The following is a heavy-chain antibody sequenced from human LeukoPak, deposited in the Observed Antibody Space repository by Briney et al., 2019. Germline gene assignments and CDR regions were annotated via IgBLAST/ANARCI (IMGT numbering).Heavy chain of an antibody. CDR3: ARAASYSSSWYPDVGY. Sequence: GGSLRLSCAASGFTFSSYWMSRVRQAPGKGLEWVANIKQDGSEKYFVDSVKGRFTISRDNAKNSLYLQMNSLRAEDTAVYYCARAASYSSSWYPDVGYWGQGTLVTVSS. D-gene: IGHD6-13*01. V-gene: IGHV3-7*01. CDR1: GFTFSSYW. CDR2: IKQDGSEK. J-gene: IGHJ4*02.